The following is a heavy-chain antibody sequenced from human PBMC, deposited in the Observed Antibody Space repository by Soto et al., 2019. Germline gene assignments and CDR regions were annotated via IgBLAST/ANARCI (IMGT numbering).Heavy chain of an antibody. CDR2: ISYSGSK. J-gene: IGHJ5*02. D-gene: IGHD3-16*01. V-gene: IGHV4-39*01. CDR1: GASIGSSVYF. Sequence: SETLSLTCTVSGASIGSSVYFWAWIRQAPGKGLEWFGTISYSGSKYYNPSLRNRITISADSSKTQFSLTLSSVTAADTAVYFCARHQGEGWFDPWGQGTLVTVSS. CDR3: ARHQGEGWFDP.